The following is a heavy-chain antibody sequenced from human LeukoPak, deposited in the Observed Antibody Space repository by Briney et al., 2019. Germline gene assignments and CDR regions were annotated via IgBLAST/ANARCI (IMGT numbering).Heavy chain of an antibody. D-gene: IGHD3-3*01. J-gene: IGHJ6*03. CDR2: MNPNSGNT. CDR3: ASYYDFWSGYRTTKNYFYYMDV. V-gene: IGHV1-8*03. Sequence: ASVTVSCKASGYTFTSYDINWVRQATGQGLEWMGWMNPNSGNTGYAQKFQGRVTITRNTSISTAYMELSSLRSEDTAVYYCASYYDFWSGYRTTKNYFYYMDVWGKGTTVTVSS. CDR1: GYTFTSYD.